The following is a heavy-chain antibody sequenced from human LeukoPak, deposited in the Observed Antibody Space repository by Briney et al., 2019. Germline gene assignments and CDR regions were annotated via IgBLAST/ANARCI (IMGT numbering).Heavy chain of an antibody. V-gene: IGHV3-30-3*01. CDR3: ARALKRKIGYCSSTSCYGGGYYFDY. CDR2: ISYDGSNK. CDR1: GFTFSSYA. D-gene: IGHD2-2*01. J-gene: IGHJ4*02. Sequence: GRSPRLSCAASGFTFSSYAMHWVRQAPGKGLEWVAVISYDGSNKYYADSVKGRFTISRDNSKNTLYLQMNSLRAEDTAVYYCARALKRKIGYCSSTSCYGGGYYFDYWGQGTLVTVSS.